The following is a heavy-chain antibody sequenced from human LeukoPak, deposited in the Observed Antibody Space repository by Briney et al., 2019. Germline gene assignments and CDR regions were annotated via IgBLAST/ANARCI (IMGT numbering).Heavy chain of an antibody. V-gene: IGHV3-11*01. CDR1: ELPFRDSY. CDR3: ARDAVGNLDY. D-gene: IGHD4-23*01. J-gene: IGHJ4*02. CDR2: ISGSGSTT. Sequence: NPGGSRKLSLEAPELPFRDSYISWTGQAPGRGLEWVSFISGSGSTTYYADSVKGRFTISRDNAENSLYLQINSLRAEDTAVYYCARDAVGNLDYWGQGTLVTVSS.